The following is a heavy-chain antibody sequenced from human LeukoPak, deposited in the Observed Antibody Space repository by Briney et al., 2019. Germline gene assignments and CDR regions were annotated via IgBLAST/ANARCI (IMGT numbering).Heavy chain of an antibody. J-gene: IGHJ6*02. D-gene: IGHD1-7*01. CDR2: SGSGDNT. Sequence: GASLRLSCAASGFIFSSYAMTWVRQAPGKGLEWVSVSGSGDNTFYADSVKGRFTISRDNSKNTLYPQINNLRAEDTAVYYCAEGARITETTVAPVVWGRGTTVTVSS. V-gene: IGHV3-23*01. CDR1: GFIFSSYA. CDR3: AEGARITETTVAPVV.